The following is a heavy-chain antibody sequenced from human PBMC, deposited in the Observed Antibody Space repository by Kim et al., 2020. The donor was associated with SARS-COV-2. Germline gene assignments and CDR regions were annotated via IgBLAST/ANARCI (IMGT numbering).Heavy chain of an antibody. V-gene: IGHV4-34*01. CDR1: GGSFSGYY. CDR3: ARISPLYYYMDV. J-gene: IGHJ6*03. CDR2: INHSGST. Sequence: SETLSLTCAVYGGSFSGYYWSWIRQPPGKGLEWIGEINHSGSTNYNPSLKSRVTISVDTSKNQFSLKLSSVTAADTAVYYCARISPLYYYMDVWGKGTTVTVSS.